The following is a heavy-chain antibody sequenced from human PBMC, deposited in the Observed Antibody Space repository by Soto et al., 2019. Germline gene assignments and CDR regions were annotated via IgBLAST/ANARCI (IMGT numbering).Heavy chain of an antibody. Sequence: GESLKISGEGSGCPFSYFWIAWVRQMPGKGLEWMGIIYPSDSDTKYSPSFQGQVTISADKSTNTAYLQWSSLKASDTAMYYCARGDYDSSGYYGPFDYWGQGTLVTVSS. CDR1: GCPFSYFW. J-gene: IGHJ4*02. V-gene: IGHV5-51*01. CDR3: ARGDYDSSGYYGPFDY. D-gene: IGHD3-22*01. CDR2: IYPSDSDT.